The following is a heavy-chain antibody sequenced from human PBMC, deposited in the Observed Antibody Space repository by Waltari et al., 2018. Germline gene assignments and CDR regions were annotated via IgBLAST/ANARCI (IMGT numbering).Heavy chain of an antibody. J-gene: IGHJ4*02. V-gene: IGHV3-48*04. CDR1: GFTCSTYS. D-gene: IGHD1-26*01. CDR3: AREDRSGSFPLDY. Sequence: EVQLVESGGGLVQPGGSLRLSCAASGFTCSTYSMNWVRQAPGKGLEWVSYISSVGSTIYYADSVKGRFSISRDNAKNSLYLQMNSLRAEDTAVYYCAREDRSGSFPLDYWGQGTLVTVSS. CDR2: ISSVGSTI.